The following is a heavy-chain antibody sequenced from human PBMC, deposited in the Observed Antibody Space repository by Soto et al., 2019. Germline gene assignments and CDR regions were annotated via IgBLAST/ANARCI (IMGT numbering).Heavy chain of an antibody. Sequence: EVPLVESGGGLVQPGGSLRLSCAVSGFSVSSNYMSWVRQAPGKGLDWVSVLYSDGSTYYVDSVKGRFTISRHNSKNTLYLQMDSLRTDDTAVYYCARGGGPFMNSVTKPFDCWGQGTLVTVSS. CDR3: ARGGGPFMNSVTKPFDC. CDR1: GFSVSSNY. V-gene: IGHV3-53*04. D-gene: IGHD4-17*01. J-gene: IGHJ4*02. CDR2: LYSDGST.